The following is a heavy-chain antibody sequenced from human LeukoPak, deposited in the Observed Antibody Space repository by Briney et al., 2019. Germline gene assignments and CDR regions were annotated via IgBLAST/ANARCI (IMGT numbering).Heavy chain of an antibody. D-gene: IGHD6-13*01. CDR3: AKLSGSSWYYFDY. Sequence: AGGSLRLSCAASGFTFSGYAMSWVRQAPGKGLEWVSAISGSGGNTYYADSVKGRFTISRDNSKDTLYLQMSSLRAEDTAVYYCAKLSGSSWYYFDYWGQGTLVTVSS. V-gene: IGHV3-23*01. CDR2: ISGSGGNT. CDR1: GFTFSGYA. J-gene: IGHJ4*02.